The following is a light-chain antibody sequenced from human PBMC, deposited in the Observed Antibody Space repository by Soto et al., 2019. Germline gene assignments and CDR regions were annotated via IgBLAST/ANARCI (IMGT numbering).Light chain of an antibody. Sequence: EIVLTQSPATLSLSPGERATLSCRASQSVSSSLAWYQQKPGQAPRLLIYGASNGAAGIPARFSGTGSVTDFTLTISSLEPDDFAVYYCQQRYNWPLTFGGGTKVEIK. CDR3: QQRYNWPLT. V-gene: IGKV3-11*01. CDR2: GAS. CDR1: QSVSSS. J-gene: IGKJ4*01.